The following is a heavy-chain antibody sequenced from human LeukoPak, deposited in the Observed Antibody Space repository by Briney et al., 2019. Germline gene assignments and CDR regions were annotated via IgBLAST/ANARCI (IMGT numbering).Heavy chain of an antibody. CDR1: GGSISSGSYY. V-gene: IGHV4-61*02. D-gene: IGHD6-13*01. Sequence: SETLSLTCTVSGGSISSGSYYWSWIRQPAGKGLEWIGRIYTSGSTNYNPSLKSRVTISVDTSKNQFSLKLSSVTAADTAVYYCARSPQQLPPDYWGQGTLVTVSS. CDR2: IYTSGST. CDR3: ARSPQQLPPDY. J-gene: IGHJ4*02.